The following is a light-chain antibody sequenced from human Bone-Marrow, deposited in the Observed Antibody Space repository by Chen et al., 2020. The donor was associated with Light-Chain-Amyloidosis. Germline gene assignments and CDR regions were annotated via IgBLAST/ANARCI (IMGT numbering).Light chain of an antibody. V-gene: IGKV1-33*01. J-gene: IGKJ3*01. CDR1: QDIRSY. Sequence: DIQMTQSPSSLSASVGDRVTNTCQASQDIRSYLICYQQKPGKAPKLLIYDASNLETGVPSRFSGSGSGTDFTFTISSLQPEDIATYYCQHYDDVPFTFGPGTKVEIK. CDR2: DAS. CDR3: QHYDDVPFT.